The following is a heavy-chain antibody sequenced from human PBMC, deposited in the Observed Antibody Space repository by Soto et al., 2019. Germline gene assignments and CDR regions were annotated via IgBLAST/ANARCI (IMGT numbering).Heavy chain of an antibody. CDR2: IYNDGTNK. CDR3: ARDGFGSSLYY. CDR1: GFTFSSYG. D-gene: IGHD3-10*01. Sequence: QVQLVESGGGVVQPGRFLRLSCAASGFTFSSYGMHWVRQAPGKGLEWVAIIYNDGTNKYYADSVKGRFAISRDNSENTLYLQMTSLRVEDTAVYYCARDGFGSSLYYWGQGTLVTVSS. V-gene: IGHV3-33*01. J-gene: IGHJ4*02.